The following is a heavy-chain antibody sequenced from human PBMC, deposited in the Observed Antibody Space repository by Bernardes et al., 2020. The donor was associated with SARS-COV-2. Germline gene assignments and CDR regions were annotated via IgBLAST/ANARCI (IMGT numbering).Heavy chain of an antibody. CDR2: ISYDGSNK. V-gene: IGHV3-30*18. J-gene: IGHJ6*04. Sequence: GGSLRLSCAASGFTFSSYGMHWVRQAPGKGLEWVAVISYDGSNKYYADSVKGRFTISRDNSKNTLYLQMNSLGAEDTAVYYCAKDITYYDILTGYIKGYYYEYGMDVWRKGTTITVSS. CDR1: GFTFSSYG. D-gene: IGHD3-9*01. CDR3: AKDITYYDILTGYIKGYYYEYGMDV.